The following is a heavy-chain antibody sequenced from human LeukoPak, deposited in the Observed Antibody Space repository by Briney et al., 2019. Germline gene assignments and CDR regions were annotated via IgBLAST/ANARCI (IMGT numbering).Heavy chain of an antibody. CDR1: GYSFTSYW. Sequence: GESLKISCEGSGYSFTSYWIAWVRQMPGRGLEYMGIIYPGDSDTTYSPSFQGQVTISADKSISTAYLQWSSLRASDTAIYYCARQYIYESSRYYFDFWGQGTLVTVSS. D-gene: IGHD3-22*01. CDR3: ARQYIYESSRYYFDF. CDR2: IYPGDSDT. V-gene: IGHV5-51*01. J-gene: IGHJ4*02.